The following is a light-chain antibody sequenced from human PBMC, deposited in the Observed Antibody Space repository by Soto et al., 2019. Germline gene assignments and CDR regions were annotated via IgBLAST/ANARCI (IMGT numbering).Light chain of an antibody. CDR2: KAS. Sequence: DIHMTQSPSTLSGSVGDRVTITCRASQTISSWLAWYQQKPGKAPKLLIYKASTLKSGVPSRFSGSGSGTEFTLTISSLQPDDFATYYCQHYNSYPEAFGQGTKVYIK. V-gene: IGKV1-5*03. CDR3: QHYNSYPEA. J-gene: IGKJ1*01. CDR1: QTISSW.